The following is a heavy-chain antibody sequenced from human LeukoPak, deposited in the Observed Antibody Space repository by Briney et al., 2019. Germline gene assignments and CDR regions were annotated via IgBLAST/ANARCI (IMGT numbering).Heavy chain of an antibody. CDR1: GGSISSSSYY. V-gene: IGHV4-39*01. Sequence: SETLSLTCTVSGGSISSSSYYWGWIRQPPGKGLEWIGSIYYSGSTYYNPSLRSRVTISVDTSKNQFSLKLSSVTAADTAVYYCARRIYRSSGWYAPHYFDYWGQGTLVTVSS. D-gene: IGHD6-19*01. CDR3: ARRIYRSSGWYAPHYFDY. J-gene: IGHJ4*02. CDR2: IYYSGST.